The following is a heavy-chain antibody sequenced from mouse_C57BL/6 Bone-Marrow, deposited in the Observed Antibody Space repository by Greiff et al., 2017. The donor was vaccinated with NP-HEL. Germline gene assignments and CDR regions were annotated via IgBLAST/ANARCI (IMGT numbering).Heavy chain of an antibody. Sequence: VQLQQSGPELVKPGASVKISCKASGYAFSSSWMNWVKQRPGKGLEWIGRIYPGDGDTNYNGKFKGKATLTADKSSSTAYMQLSSLTSEDSAVYFGAIYGYGYWGQGTTLTVSS. CDR2: IYPGDGDT. J-gene: IGHJ2*01. V-gene: IGHV1-82*01. D-gene: IGHD2-2*01. CDR1: GYAFSSSW. CDR3: AIYGYGY.